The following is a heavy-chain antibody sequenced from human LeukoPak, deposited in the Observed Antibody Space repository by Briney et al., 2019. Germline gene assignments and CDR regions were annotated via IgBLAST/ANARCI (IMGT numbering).Heavy chain of an antibody. J-gene: IGHJ5*02. V-gene: IGHV3-33*01. Sequence: PGGSLRLSCAASGFAFSSYGMHWVRQAPGKGLEWVAVIWYDGSNKYYADSVKGRFTISRDNSKNTLYLQMNSLRAEDTAVYYCARGCCSSTSCVWFDPWGQGTLVTVSS. CDR2: IWYDGSNK. D-gene: IGHD2-2*01. CDR1: GFAFSSYG. CDR3: ARGCCSSTSCVWFDP.